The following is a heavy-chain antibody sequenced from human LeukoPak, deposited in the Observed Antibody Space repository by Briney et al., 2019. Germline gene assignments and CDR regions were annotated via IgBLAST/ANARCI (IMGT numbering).Heavy chain of an antibody. CDR1: GYTFTSYD. CDR2: MNPNSGNT. CDR3: ARGQSPVVVVAATGDYGMDV. D-gene: IGHD2-15*01. Sequence: ASVKVSCKASGYTFTSYDINWVRQATGQGLEWMGWMNPNSGNTGYAQKFQGRVTMTRNISISTAYMELSSLRSEDTSVYYCARGQSPVVVVAATGDYGMDVWGQGTTVTVSS. J-gene: IGHJ6*02. V-gene: IGHV1-8*01.